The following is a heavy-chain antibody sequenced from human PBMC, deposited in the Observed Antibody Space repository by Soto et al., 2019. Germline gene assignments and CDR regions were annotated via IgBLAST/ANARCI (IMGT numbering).Heavy chain of an antibody. CDR2: IIPLFGTP. D-gene: IGHD3-10*01. J-gene: IGHJ4*02. CDR1: GGIFSTYA. Sequence: QVQLVQSGAEVKKPGSSVKVSCKASGGIFSTYAISWLRQAPGQGLEWMGGIIPLFGTPNYAQRFQGRVTITADEFTSTAYLELSRLRSEATAVYYWARDRYDYGSGNYCLRIDFWGEGTLVTVSS. CDR3: ARDRYDYGSGNYCLRIDF. V-gene: IGHV1-69*01.